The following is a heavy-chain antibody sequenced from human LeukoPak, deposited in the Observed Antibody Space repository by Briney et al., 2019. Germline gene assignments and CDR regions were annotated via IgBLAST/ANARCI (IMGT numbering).Heavy chain of an antibody. CDR2: SYLGGST. CDR3: ARASDYGGPQDAFDI. Sequence: PSETLSLTCTVSGASLGRAGYSSGWIRQPPGKGLEWIGCSYLGGSTHYNPSLWSRVTMSVDRSKNQLSLNLTSVTAADTAVYYCARASDYGGPQDAFDIWGQGTMVTVSS. V-gene: IGHV4-30-2*01. CDR1: GASLGRAGYS. J-gene: IGHJ3*02. D-gene: IGHD4-23*01.